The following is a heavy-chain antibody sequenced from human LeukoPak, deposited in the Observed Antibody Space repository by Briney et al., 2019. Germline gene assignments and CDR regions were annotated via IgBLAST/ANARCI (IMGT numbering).Heavy chain of an antibody. CDR3: AKVRVPAAAYYYYGMDV. J-gene: IGHJ6*02. D-gene: IGHD2-2*01. CDR1: GFTFSSYG. V-gene: IGHV3-30*18. CDR2: ISYDGSNK. Sequence: GRSLRLSCAASGFTFSSYGMHWVRQAPGKGLEWVAVISYDGSNKYYADSVKGRFTISRDNSKNTLYLQMNSLRAEDTAVYYCAKVRVPAAAYYYYGMDVWGQGTTVTVSS.